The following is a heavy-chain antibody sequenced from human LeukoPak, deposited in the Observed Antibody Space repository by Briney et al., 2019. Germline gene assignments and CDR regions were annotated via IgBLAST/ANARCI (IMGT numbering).Heavy chain of an antibody. Sequence: GGSLRLSCAASGFTFSSYAMNWVRQAPGKGLEWVSAISGSGSTTYYADSVKGRFTISRDNSKNTLFLQMNSLAAEDTAIYSCARPRLEYCSGGSCFDAFDIWGQGTMVTVSS. CDR2: ISGSGSTT. CDR3: ARPRLEYCSGGSCFDAFDI. CDR1: GFTFSSYA. V-gene: IGHV3-23*01. J-gene: IGHJ3*02. D-gene: IGHD2-15*01.